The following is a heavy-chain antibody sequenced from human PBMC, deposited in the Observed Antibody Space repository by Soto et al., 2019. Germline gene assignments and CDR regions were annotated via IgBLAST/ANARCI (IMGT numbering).Heavy chain of an antibody. CDR1: GGSISSGGYY. Sequence: QVQLQESGPGLVKPSQTLSLTCTVSGGSISSGGYYWSWIRQHPGKGLEWIGYIYYSGSTYYNPSLKSRVTISVDTSKNQFTQTLSSVTAADTAVYYCAREAHGGTFDIWGQGTMVTVSS. CDR3: AREAHGGTFDI. CDR2: IYYSGST. J-gene: IGHJ3*02. V-gene: IGHV4-31*03.